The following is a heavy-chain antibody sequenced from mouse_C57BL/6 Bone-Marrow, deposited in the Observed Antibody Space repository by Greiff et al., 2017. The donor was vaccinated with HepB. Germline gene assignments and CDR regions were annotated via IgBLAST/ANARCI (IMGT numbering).Heavy chain of an antibody. CDR3: ARDTTVALDV. V-gene: IGHV1-26*01. Sequence: EVQLQQSGPELVKPGASVKISCKASGYTFTDYYMNWVKQSHGKSLEWIGDINPNNGGTSYNQKFKGKATLTVDKSSSTAYMELRSLTSEDSEVYYCARDTTVALDVWGTGTTVTVSS. CDR1: GYTFTDYY. D-gene: IGHD1-1*01. CDR2: INPNNGGT. J-gene: IGHJ1*03.